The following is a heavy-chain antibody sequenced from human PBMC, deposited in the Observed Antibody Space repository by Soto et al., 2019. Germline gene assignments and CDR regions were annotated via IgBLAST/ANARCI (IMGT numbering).Heavy chain of an antibody. CDR2: TYYRSRWYN. Sequence: PSQTLSLTCAISGDSVSRNTAAWNWIRQSPSRGLEWLGRTYYRSRWYNDYAVSLKSRITINPDTSKNHFSLQLNSVTPEDTAMYYCARLQAAAGDNDLTFDYWGQGTLVTVSS. D-gene: IGHD6-13*01. CDR1: GDSVSRNTAA. J-gene: IGHJ4*02. V-gene: IGHV6-1*01. CDR3: ARLQAAAGDNDLTFDY.